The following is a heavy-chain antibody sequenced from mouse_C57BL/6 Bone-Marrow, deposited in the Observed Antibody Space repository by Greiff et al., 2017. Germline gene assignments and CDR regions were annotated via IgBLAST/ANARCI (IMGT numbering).Heavy chain of an antibody. CDR1: GYTFTSYW. V-gene: IGHV1-69*01. Sequence: QVQLQQPGAELVMPGASVTLSCKASGYTFTSYWMHWVKQRPGQGLEWIGELDPSVNYTNYNQKFKGTSTLTVDTSSSTAYMPLSSLTSEDSAFYYCAREGLRRGAWFAYWGQGTLVTVSA. CDR3: AREGLRRGAWFAY. J-gene: IGHJ3*01. D-gene: IGHD2-4*01. CDR2: LDPSVNYT.